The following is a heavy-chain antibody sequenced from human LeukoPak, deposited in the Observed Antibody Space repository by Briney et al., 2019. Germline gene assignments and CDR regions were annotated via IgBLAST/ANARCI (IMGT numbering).Heavy chain of an antibody. CDR2: IKQDGSEK. D-gene: IGHD1-26*01. Sequence: GGSLRLSCAASGFTFSSYWMSWVRQAPGKGLEWVANIKQDGSEKYYVDSVKGRFTISRDNAKNSLYLQMNSLRAEDTAVYYCARDGSGSYLPFDYWGQGTLVTASS. V-gene: IGHV3-7*01. CDR1: GFTFSSYW. CDR3: ARDGSGSYLPFDY. J-gene: IGHJ4*02.